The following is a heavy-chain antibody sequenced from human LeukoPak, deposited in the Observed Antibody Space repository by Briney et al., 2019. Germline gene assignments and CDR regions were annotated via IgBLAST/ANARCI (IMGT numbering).Heavy chain of an antibody. D-gene: IGHD6-19*01. V-gene: IGHV4-38-2*02. Sequence: SETLSLTCTVSGYSISSGYYWGWIRQPPGKGLEWIGNIYHSGSTYYNPSLKSRVTISVDTSKNQFSLKLSSVTAADTAVYYCARYDVGWYYFDYWGQGTLVTVSS. CDR2: IYHSGST. J-gene: IGHJ4*02. CDR3: ARYDVGWYYFDY. CDR1: GYSISSGYY.